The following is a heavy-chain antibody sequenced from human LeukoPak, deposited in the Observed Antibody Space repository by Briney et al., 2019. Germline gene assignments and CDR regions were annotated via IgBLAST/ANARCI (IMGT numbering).Heavy chain of an antibody. CDR3: ARLRYYDFWSGYIY. CDR2: IYYSGST. V-gene: IGHV4-39*01. Sequence: PSETLSLTCTVSGGSISSSTYSWGWIRQPPGTGLEWIGSIYYSGSTYYNPSLKSRVTISVDTSKNQFSLKLSPVTAADTAVYYCARLRYYDFWSGYIYWGQGTLVTVSS. CDR1: GGSISSSTYS. J-gene: IGHJ4*02. D-gene: IGHD3-3*01.